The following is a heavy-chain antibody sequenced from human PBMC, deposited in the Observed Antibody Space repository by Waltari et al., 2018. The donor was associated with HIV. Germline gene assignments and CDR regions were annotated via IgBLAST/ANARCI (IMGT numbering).Heavy chain of an antibody. Sequence: QVVLIESGAEVKQPGGSVKVSCTVAGYSLTQLSMHWVRQAPGKGLEWMGGFDPEGDETIYAQKFQGRLSMTEDTSTDTAYMELRGLRSDDTAVYYCASNDRPVYFFDYWSHGTLVTVSS. V-gene: IGHV1-24*01. CDR2: FDPEGDET. D-gene: IGHD3-9*01. J-gene: IGHJ4*01. CDR1: GYSLTQLS. CDR3: ASNDRPVYFFDY.